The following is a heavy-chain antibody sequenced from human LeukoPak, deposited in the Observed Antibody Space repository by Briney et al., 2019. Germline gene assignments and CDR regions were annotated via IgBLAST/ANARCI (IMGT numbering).Heavy chain of an antibody. Sequence: PGGSLRLSCAASGFTVSSNYMSWVRQAPGKGLEWVSVIYSGGSTYYADSVKGRFIISRDNSKNTLYLQVNSLRAEDTAVYYCARAGQYYFDYWGQGTLVTVSS. D-gene: IGHD4-11*01. CDR1: GFTVSSNY. CDR3: ARAGQYYFDY. V-gene: IGHV3-53*01. CDR2: IYSGGST. J-gene: IGHJ4*02.